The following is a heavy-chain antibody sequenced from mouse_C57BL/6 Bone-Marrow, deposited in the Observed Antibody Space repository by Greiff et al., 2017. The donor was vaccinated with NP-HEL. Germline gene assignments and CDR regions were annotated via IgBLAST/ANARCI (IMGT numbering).Heavy chain of an antibody. D-gene: IGHD1-1*01. CDR2: IHPNSGST. CDR3: ARGYYYGSGAY. J-gene: IGHJ3*01. V-gene: IGHV1-64*01. Sequence: QVQLQQSGAELVKPGASVKLSCKASGYTFTSYWMHWVKQRPGQGLEWIGMIHPNSGSTNYNEKFKSKATLTVDKSSSTAYMQLSSLTSEDSAVYYCARGYYYGSGAYWGQGTLVTVSA. CDR1: GYTFTSYW.